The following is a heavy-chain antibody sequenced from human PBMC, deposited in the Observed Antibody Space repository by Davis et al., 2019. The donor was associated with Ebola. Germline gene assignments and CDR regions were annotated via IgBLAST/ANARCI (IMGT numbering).Heavy chain of an antibody. CDR3: ARVDENGDTDY. D-gene: IGHD4-17*01. J-gene: IGHJ4*02. Sequence: GESLKISCAASGFTFSSYGMHWVRQAPGKGLEWVAVISYDGGNKYYADSVKGRFTISRDNSKNTLYLQMNSLRAEDTAVYYCARVDENGDTDYWGQGSPVAVSS. V-gene: IGHV3-30*03. CDR2: ISYDGGNK. CDR1: GFTFSSYG.